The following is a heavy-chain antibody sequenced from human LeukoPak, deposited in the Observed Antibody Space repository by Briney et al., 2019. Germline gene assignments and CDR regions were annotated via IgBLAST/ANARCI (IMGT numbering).Heavy chain of an antibody. D-gene: IGHD4-17*01. J-gene: IGHJ6*03. CDR1: GGTFSSCA. CDR3: ARELVYGDYDRAFFYYYYMDV. V-gene: IGHV1-69*05. CDR2: IIPIFGTA. Sequence: GASVKVSCKASGGTFSSCAISWVRQAPGQGLEWMGGIIPIFGTANYAQKFQGRVTITTDESTSTAYMELSSLRSEDTAVYYCARELVYGDYDRAFFYYYYMDVWGKGTTVTVSS.